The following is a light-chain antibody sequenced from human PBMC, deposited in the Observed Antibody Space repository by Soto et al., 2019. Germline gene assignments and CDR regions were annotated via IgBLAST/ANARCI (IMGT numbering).Light chain of an antibody. CDR1: QSVNRSY. Sequence: EIVMTQSPGTLSLSPGERATLSCRASQSVNRSYLAWYQQKPGQAPRLLIYGASSRATGIPDRFSASGSGPDFTLTISRLEPEDFAVYFCQQYGSSPLTFGGGTKVDIK. J-gene: IGKJ4*01. CDR3: QQYGSSPLT. CDR2: GAS. V-gene: IGKV3-20*01.